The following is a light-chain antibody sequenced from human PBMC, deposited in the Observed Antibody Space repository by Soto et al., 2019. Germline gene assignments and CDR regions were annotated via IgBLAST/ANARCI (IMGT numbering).Light chain of an antibody. CDR3: QQSYSTLFT. Sequence: DIQMTQSPSSLSASVGDRVTITCRASQSISSYLNWYQQKPGKAPKLLIYAASSLQSGVPSRFSGSGSGTDFTLTISSLQPEDFATYYCQQSYSTLFTFGPGDQGGYQT. CDR1: QSISSY. CDR2: AAS. V-gene: IGKV1-39*01. J-gene: IGKJ3*01.